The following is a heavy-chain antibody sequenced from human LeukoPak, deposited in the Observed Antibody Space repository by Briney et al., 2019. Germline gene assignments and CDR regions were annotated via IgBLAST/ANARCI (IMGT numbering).Heavy chain of an antibody. Sequence: SETLSLTCTVSGGSITNGGYDWSWIRQPAGKGLEWIGRIYTTGNTNYNPSLKSRVTISLDTSKNQFSLKLSSVSAEDTALYYCARERLGGSYYRPVDYWGQGTLVTVSS. CDR3: ARERLGGSYYRPVDY. CDR2: IYTTGNT. D-gene: IGHD1-26*01. J-gene: IGHJ4*02. V-gene: IGHV4-61*02. CDR1: GGSITNGGYD.